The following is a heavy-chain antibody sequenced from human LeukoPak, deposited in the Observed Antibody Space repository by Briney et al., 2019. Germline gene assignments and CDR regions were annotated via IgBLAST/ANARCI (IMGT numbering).Heavy chain of an antibody. Sequence: PGGSLRLSCAASGFTFSSYYMSWVRQAPGAGLEWVPAIGGSGTGTYYADSVKGRFTISRDNSKNTLYLQMNSLRAEDTAVYYCVKDETGSSWYNWGQGTLVTVSS. CDR3: VKDETGSSWYN. D-gene: IGHD6-13*01. J-gene: IGHJ4*02. CDR1: GFTFSSYY. CDR2: IGGSGTGT. V-gene: IGHV3-23*01.